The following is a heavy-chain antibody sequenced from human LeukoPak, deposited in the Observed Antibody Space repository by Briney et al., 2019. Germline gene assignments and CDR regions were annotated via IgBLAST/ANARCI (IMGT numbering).Heavy chain of an antibody. V-gene: IGHV4-59*01. J-gene: IGHJ5*02. D-gene: IGHD3-10*01. Sequence: SETLSLTCTVSGGSISGYDWSWIRQAPGKGLEWIGYVHQSGSTNCNPSLRSRVTVSRDTSKNQFSPKLTSVTAADTAVYFCARDGVNYYGSGKWFDPWGQGTLVTVSS. CDR3: ARDGVNYYGSGKWFDP. CDR2: VHQSGST. CDR1: GGSISGYD.